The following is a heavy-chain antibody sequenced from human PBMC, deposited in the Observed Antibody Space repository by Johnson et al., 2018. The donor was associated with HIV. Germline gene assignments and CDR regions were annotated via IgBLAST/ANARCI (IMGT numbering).Heavy chain of an antibody. J-gene: IGHJ3*02. CDR2: INWNGGRI. CDR1: GFIFADYG. Sequence: VQLVESGGGVLRPGGSLRLSCEGFGFIFADYGLSWVRQAPGRGLEWVSGINWNGGRIGYADSVKGRFTISRDGPKNTVYLQMSRLRVEDTAVYYCARGTGDQWGLDAFDIWGQGTMVTVSS. CDR3: ARGTGDQWGLDAFDI. V-gene: IGHV3-20*04. D-gene: IGHD7-27*01.